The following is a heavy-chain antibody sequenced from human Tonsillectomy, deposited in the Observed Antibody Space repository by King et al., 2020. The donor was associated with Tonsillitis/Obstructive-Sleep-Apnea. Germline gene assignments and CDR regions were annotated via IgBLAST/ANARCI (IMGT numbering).Heavy chain of an antibody. CDR2: IDPSDSYT. CDR3: ARVAGYCSSTSCYPDDY. CDR1: GYSFTSYW. J-gene: IGHJ4*02. Sequence: VQLVESGAEVKKPGESLRISCKGSGYSFTSYWISWLRQMPGKGLEWMGRIDPSDSYTNYSPSFQGHVTISADKSISTAYLQWSSLKASDTAMNYCARVAGYCSSTSCYPDDYWGQGTLVTVSS. V-gene: IGHV5-10-1*01. D-gene: IGHD2-2*01.